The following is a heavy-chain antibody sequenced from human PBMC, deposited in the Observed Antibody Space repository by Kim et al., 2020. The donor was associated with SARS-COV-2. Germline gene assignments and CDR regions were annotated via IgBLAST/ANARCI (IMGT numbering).Heavy chain of an antibody. Sequence: SETLSLTCTVSGGSISSHTYYLGWIRQPPGKGLEWIGSISLSGSTYYNPSLKSHVTISVDTSKNQFSLMLSSVTAADTAVYYCARRDFGAFFDYWGQGTLVTVS. CDR2: ISLSGST. D-gene: IGHD3-10*01. CDR1: GGSISSHTYY. CDR3: ARRDFGAFFDY. J-gene: IGHJ4*02. V-gene: IGHV4-39*01.